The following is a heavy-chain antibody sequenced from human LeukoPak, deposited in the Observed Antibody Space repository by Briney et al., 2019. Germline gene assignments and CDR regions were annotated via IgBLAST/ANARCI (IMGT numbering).Heavy chain of an antibody. CDR2: ISSSSSYI. D-gene: IGHD3-10*01. Sequence: NPGGSLRLSCAASGFTFSSYSMNWVRQAPGKGLEWVPSISSSSSYIYYADSVKGRFTISRDNAKNSLYLQMNSLRAEDTAVYYCARENYYGSGSQYFDYWGQGTLVTVSS. J-gene: IGHJ4*02. CDR3: ARENYYGSGSQYFDY. V-gene: IGHV3-21*01. CDR1: GFTFSSYS.